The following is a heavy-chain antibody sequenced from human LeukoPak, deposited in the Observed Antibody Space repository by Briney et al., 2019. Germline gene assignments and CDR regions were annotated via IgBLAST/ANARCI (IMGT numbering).Heavy chain of an antibody. D-gene: IGHD2-15*01. V-gene: IGHV4-39*07. Sequence: SETLSLTCTVSGGSISNSTYCWGWIRPPPGKGREWSGCIYYSGSTYYSPALQTRVSISVATAKNQLSLKLISVTAADAAVYFCARSATRRPNFDYWGQGTLVNVSS. CDR1: GGSISNSTYC. J-gene: IGHJ4*02. CDR2: IYYSGST. CDR3: ARSATRRPNFDY.